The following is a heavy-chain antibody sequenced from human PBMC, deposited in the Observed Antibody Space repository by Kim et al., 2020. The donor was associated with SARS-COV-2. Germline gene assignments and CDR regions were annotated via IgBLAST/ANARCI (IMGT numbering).Heavy chain of an antibody. V-gene: IGHV3-48*02. CDR2: ISVTSSKI. Sequence: GGSLRLSCAASGFDFNGYGMVWVRQAPGKGLEWLSFISVTSSKIYYADSVTGRFAISRDNGKNSVYLQMNSLRDEDTAGYYCARRGSWGYYYNGLDVWGQGTTVTVSS. J-gene: IGHJ6*02. CDR1: GFDFNGYG. D-gene: IGHD3-16*01. CDR3: ARRGSWGYYYNGLDV.